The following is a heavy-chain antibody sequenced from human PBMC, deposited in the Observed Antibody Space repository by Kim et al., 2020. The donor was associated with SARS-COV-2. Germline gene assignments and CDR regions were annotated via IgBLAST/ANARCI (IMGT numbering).Heavy chain of an antibody. J-gene: IGHJ6*02. V-gene: IGHV6-1*01. CDR3: AREGSGYYGMDV. Sequence: DYAVCGKSRITINPDTSKNQFSLQLNSVTPGDTAVYYCAREGSGYYGMDVWGQGTTVTVSS. D-gene: IGHD3-10*01.